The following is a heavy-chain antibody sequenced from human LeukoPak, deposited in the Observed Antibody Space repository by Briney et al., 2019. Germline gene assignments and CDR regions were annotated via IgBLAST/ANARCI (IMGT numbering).Heavy chain of an antibody. Sequence: ESGPTLVKPTQTLTPACTFSGFSLSTSGVGVGWIRQPPGKALEWLALIYWNDDKRYSPSLKSRLTITKDTSKNQVVLTMTNMDPVDTATYYCAHSRSIVVVPAAMTCPFDYWGQGTLVTVSS. CDR1: GFSLSTSGVG. J-gene: IGHJ4*02. V-gene: IGHV2-5*01. CDR2: IYWNDDK. D-gene: IGHD2-2*01. CDR3: AHSRSIVVVPAAMTCPFDY.